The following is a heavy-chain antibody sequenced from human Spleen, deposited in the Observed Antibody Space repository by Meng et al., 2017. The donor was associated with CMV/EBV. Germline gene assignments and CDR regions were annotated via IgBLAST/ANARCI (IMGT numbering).Heavy chain of an antibody. CDR1: GYSISSGYY. Sequence: SETLSLTCSVSGYSISSGYYWGWIRQPPGKGLEWIGSIFHTGSTYYNPSLKSRVTISVDTSKNQFSLKLSSVTAADTAVYYCARDVSGYSGYYYGMDVWGQGTTVTVSS. CDR2: IFHTGST. CDR3: ARDVSGYSGYYYGMDV. J-gene: IGHJ6*02. V-gene: IGHV4-38-2*02. D-gene: IGHD5-12*01.